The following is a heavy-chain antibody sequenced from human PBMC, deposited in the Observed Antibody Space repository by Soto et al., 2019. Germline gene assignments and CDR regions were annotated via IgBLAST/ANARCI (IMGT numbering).Heavy chain of an antibody. J-gene: IGHJ4*02. Sequence: QVQLQQWGAVLLKPSETPSLACAVYGGSSSGFYWSWIRQPPGKGLEWIGEIDRSGSTNYNPSLKSRVSISVDTSKNQFSLKLSSVTAADTAVYFCARGYGSGSYWVYWGQGTLVTVAS. V-gene: IGHV4-34*01. CDR3: ARGYGSGSYWVY. D-gene: IGHD3-10*01. CDR1: GGSSSGFY. CDR2: IDRSGST.